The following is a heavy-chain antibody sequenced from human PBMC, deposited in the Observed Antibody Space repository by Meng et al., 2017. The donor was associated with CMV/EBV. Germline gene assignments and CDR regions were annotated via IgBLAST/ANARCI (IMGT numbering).Heavy chain of an antibody. Sequence: SETLSLTCTISGDSSSTHFWSWIRQAPGKGLEWIGYIYYIGATSYNPSLKSRVTISIDTSKNQFSLNLTSVTAADTAIYYCSRADYGLGNFYFDYWAQGTLVTVSS. CDR1: GDSSSTHF. V-gene: IGHV4-59*11. J-gene: IGHJ4*02. CDR3: SRADYGLGNFYFDY. CDR2: IYYIGAT. D-gene: IGHD3-10*01.